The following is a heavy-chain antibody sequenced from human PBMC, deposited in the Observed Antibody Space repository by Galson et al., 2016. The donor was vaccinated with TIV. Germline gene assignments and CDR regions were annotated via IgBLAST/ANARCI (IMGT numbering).Heavy chain of an antibody. D-gene: IGHD3-10*01. CDR3: AKDMTTIMDRAVSSYDALHV. CDR2: IYGGEST. CDR1: GFTFSSYA. J-gene: IGHJ3*01. Sequence: SLRLSCAASGFTFSSYAMTWVRQAPGKGLEWVSVIYGGESTYYADSVKGRFTISRDNSKNTLYLHMKSLRADDTAVYYCAKDMTTIMDRAVSSYDALHVWGQGTMVTVSS. V-gene: IGHV3-23*03.